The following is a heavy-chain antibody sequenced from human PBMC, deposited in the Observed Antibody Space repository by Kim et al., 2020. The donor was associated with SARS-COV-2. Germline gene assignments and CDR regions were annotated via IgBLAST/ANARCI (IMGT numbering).Heavy chain of an antibody. CDR1: GYSFTSYW. V-gene: IGHV5-51*01. J-gene: IGHJ6*02. D-gene: IGHD3-10*01. Sequence: GESLKISCKGSGYSFTSYWIGWVRQMPGKGLEWMGIIYPGDSDTRYSPSFQGQVTISADKSISTAYLQWSSLKASDIAMYYCARHLIGYYGSGWGTRYYYYGMDVWGQGTTVTVSS. CDR3: ARHLIGYYGSGWGTRYYYYGMDV. CDR2: IYPGDSDT.